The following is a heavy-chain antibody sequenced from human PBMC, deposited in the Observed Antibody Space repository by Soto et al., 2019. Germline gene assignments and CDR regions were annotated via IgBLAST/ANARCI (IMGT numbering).Heavy chain of an antibody. J-gene: IGHJ4*02. Sequence: QVQLVESGGGLVKPGGSLRLSCAASGFTFSDYYMNWIRQAPGKGLEWVSYISGGDTIYYEDSVKGRFTISRDNAKNSLSLQMNSLRVDDTAVYYCARGYSYYDYWGQGTLVTVYS. CDR3: ARGYSYYDY. CDR1: GFTFSDYY. V-gene: IGHV3-11*04. D-gene: IGHD5-18*01. CDR2: ISGGDTI.